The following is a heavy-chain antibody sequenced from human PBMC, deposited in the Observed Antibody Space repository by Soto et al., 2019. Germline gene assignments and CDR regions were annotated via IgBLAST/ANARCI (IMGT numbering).Heavy chain of an antibody. J-gene: IGHJ5*02. Sequence: ASVKVSCKASGYTFTRYYMHWVRQAPGQGLEWMGIINPSGGSTSYAQKFQGRVTMTRDTSTSTVYMELSSLRSEDTAVYYCARDPTCYISARQDNCFDPWGQGTPVTVSS. CDR3: ARDPTCYISARQDNCFDP. D-gene: IGHD6-6*01. V-gene: IGHV1-46*03. CDR1: GYTFTRYY. CDR2: INPSGGST.